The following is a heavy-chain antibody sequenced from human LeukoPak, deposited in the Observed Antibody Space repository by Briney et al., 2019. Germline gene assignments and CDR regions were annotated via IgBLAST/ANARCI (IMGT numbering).Heavy chain of an antibody. J-gene: IGHJ4*02. Sequence: GGSLRLSCAASGITVSSNYMTWVRQAPGKGLEWVSVIYSGGGTYYADSVKGRFTISRDNSKNTLYLQMNSLRADDTAVYYCARVEAAAGKDYFDYWGQGTLVTVSS. V-gene: IGHV3-66*01. CDR1: GITVSSNY. D-gene: IGHD6-13*01. CDR2: IYSGGGT. CDR3: ARVEAAAGKDYFDY.